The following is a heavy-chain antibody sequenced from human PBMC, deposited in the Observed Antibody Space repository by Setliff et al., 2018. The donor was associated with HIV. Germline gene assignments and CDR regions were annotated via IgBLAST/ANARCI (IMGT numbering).Heavy chain of an antibody. V-gene: IGHV1-8*02. CDR1: GYTFTSYD. J-gene: IGHJ5*02. CDR2: MNPNSGNT. D-gene: IGHD3-3*01. Sequence: ASVKVSCKASGYTFTSYDINWVRQATGQGLEWMGWMNPNSGNTGYAQKFQGRVTMTRNTSISTAYMELSSLRSEDTAVYYCARVLTIFGVVPWFDPWGQGPLATVSS. CDR3: ARVLTIFGVVPWFDP.